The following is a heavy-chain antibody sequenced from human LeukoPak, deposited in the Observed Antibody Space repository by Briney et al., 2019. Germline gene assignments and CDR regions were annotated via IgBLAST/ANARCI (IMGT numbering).Heavy chain of an antibody. V-gene: IGHV3-7*03. CDR1: GFTFSDFW. Sequence: GGSLRLSCAGSGFTFSDFWMTWVRQTPGKGLEWVANIKEDGTEKNLVDSVKGRFTISRDNSKNTLYLQMNSLRAEDTAVYYCAKAVYSSGFYYFDYWGQGTLVTVSS. J-gene: IGHJ4*02. CDR3: AKAVYSSGFYYFDY. CDR2: IKEDGTEK. D-gene: IGHD6-19*01.